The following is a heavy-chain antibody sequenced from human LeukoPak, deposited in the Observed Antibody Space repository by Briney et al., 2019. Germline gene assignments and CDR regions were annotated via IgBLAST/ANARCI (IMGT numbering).Heavy chain of an antibody. CDR2: IYYSGST. D-gene: IGHD6-6*01. CDR1: GGSISSGDYY. V-gene: IGHV4-30-4*08. J-gene: IGHJ4*02. CDR3: ARSPHYSSSSQFDY. Sequence: SQTLSLTCTVSGGSISSGDYYWSWIRQPPGKGLEWIGYIYYSGSTYYNPSLKSRVTISVDTSKNQFSLKLSSVTAADTAVYYCARSPHYSSSSQFDYWGQGTLVTVSS.